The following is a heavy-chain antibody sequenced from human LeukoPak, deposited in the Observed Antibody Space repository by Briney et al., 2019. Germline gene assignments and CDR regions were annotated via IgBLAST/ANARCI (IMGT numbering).Heavy chain of an antibody. J-gene: IGHJ4*02. CDR1: GYSISSGYH. V-gene: IGHV4-38-2*02. CDR3: ARGGYSSGWYGTIDFDY. D-gene: IGHD6-19*01. Sequence: SETLSLTCTVSGYSISSGYHWGWIRQPPGKGLEWIGSIYHSGSTYYNPSLKSRVTISVDTSKNQFSLKLRSVTAADTAVYYCARGGYSSGWYGTIDFDYWGQGTLVTVSS. CDR2: IYHSGST.